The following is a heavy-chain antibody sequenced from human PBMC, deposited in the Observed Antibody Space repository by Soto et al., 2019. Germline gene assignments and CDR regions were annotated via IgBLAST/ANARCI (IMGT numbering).Heavy chain of an antibody. CDR1: GFSFSNYA. CDR2: IWYDGSNK. CDR3: TRDPYGGSRYYFDS. D-gene: IGHD1-26*01. J-gene: IGHJ4*02. V-gene: IGHV3-33*01. Sequence: QVQLVESGGGVVQPGKSLRLSCAASGFSFSNYAMHWVRQAPGKGLEWVAVIWYDGSNKYYADSVKGRFTISKDNSQTTVYLQMSRLRAEDTAVYYCTRDPYGGSRYYFDSWGQGTLVTVSS.